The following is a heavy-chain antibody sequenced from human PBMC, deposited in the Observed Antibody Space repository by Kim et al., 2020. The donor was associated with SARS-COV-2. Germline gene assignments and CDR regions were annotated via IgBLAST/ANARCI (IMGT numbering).Heavy chain of an antibody. CDR1: GGSISSAGYY. J-gene: IGHJ4*02. D-gene: IGHD1-26*01. CDR2: IYYSGST. CDR3: ARHVDLYVGGTFDY. V-gene: IGHV4-39*01. Sequence: SETLSLTCAVSGGSISSAGYYWGWIRQPPGKGLEWIGNIYYSGSTYYNPSLKSRVTMSVDTSKNQFSLKLSSVTAADTAVYYCARHVDLYVGGTFDYWGQGTLVTVSS.